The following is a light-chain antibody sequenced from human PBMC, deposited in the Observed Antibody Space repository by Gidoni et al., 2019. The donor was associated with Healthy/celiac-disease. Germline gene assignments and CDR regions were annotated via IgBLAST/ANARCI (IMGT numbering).Light chain of an antibody. J-gene: IGKJ1*01. CDR2: GAS. Sequence: EIVLTQAPGTLALSPGERATLPCRASQSVSSSYLDWYQQIPGQAPRLLIYGASSRATGIPDRFSGSGSGTDFTLTISRLEPEDFAVYYCQQYGSSPRTFGQGTKVEIK. CDR1: QSVSSSY. V-gene: IGKV3-20*01. CDR3: QQYGSSPRT.